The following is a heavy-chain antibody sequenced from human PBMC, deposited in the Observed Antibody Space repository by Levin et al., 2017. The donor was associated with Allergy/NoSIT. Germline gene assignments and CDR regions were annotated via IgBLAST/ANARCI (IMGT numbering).Heavy chain of an antibody. CDR2: ITVYNGNT. V-gene: IGHV1-18*01. Sequence: GESLKISCKASGYKFTSYGISWVRQAPGQGLEWMGWITVYNGNTNYAQKFQGRVTMTTDTSTSTAYMELRSLRSDDTAVYYCARESSGGGTHDYWGQGTLVTVSS. D-gene: IGHD6-19*01. CDR3: ARESSGGGTHDY. J-gene: IGHJ4*02. CDR1: GYKFTSYG.